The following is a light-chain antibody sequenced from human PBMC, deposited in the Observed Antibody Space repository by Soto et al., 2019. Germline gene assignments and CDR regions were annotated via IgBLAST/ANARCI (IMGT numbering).Light chain of an antibody. Sequence: VMTQSPATLSVSPGERRTLSCRARESVSSNLAWYQQRPGQAPPXLXXGASTRATETPLRFRGSGSGTEFTLTISSLQSEDLAVYYCQQYNNWPPSIIFGPGTRLEIK. CDR1: ESVSSN. CDR3: QQYNNWPPSII. J-gene: IGKJ5*01. CDR2: GAS. V-gene: IGKV3-15*01.